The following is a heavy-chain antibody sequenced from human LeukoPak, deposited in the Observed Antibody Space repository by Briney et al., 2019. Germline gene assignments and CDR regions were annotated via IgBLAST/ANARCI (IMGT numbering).Heavy chain of an antibody. CDR1: GFTFNNYA. J-gene: IGHJ4*02. CDR2: VISNGGST. V-gene: IGHV3-23*01. D-gene: IGHD3-16*01. CDR3: ARMLNGGIDY. Sequence: GGSLRLSCAASGFTFNNYAMTWVRQAPGEGLQWVSSVISNGGSTYHADSVGGRFTISRDNSKNTLYLQMNSLRAEDTAVYYCARMLNGGIDYWGQGTLVTVSS.